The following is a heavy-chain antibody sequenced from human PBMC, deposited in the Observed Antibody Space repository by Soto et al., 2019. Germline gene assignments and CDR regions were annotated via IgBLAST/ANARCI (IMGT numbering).Heavy chain of an antibody. CDR1: NDSISIYY. V-gene: IGHV4-34*01. CDR2: INHSGST. J-gene: IGHJ4*02. Sequence: SETLSLTCTVSNDSISIYYWSWIRQPPGKGLEWIGEINHSGSTNYNPSLKSRVTISVDTSKNQFSLKLSSVTAADTAVYYCAREGSSGWYYFDYWGQGTLVTVSS. CDR3: AREGSSGWYYFDY. D-gene: IGHD6-19*01.